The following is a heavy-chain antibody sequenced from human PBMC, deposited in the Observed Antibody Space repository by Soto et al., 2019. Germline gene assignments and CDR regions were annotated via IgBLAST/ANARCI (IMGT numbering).Heavy chain of an antibody. V-gene: IGHV3-30*18. Sequence: PGGSLRLSCAASGFTFSSYGMHWVRQAPGKGLEWVAVISYDGSNKYYADSVKGRFTISRDNSKNTLYLQMNSLRAEDTAVYYCAKEGPQAYSSGWYWFDPWGQGTLVTVSS. CDR1: GFTFSSYG. J-gene: IGHJ5*02. CDR3: AKEGPQAYSSGWYWFDP. D-gene: IGHD6-19*01. CDR2: ISYDGSNK.